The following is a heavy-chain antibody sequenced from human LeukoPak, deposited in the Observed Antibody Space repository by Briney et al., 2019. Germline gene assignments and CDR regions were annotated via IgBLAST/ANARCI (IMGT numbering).Heavy chain of an antibody. J-gene: IGHJ6*02. CDR1: GFTFSTYA. V-gene: IGHV3-30*04. D-gene: IGHD1-14*01. CDR2: IPNDGGNQ. CDR3: ARNRNTDPVYYYFGMDV. Sequence: PGGSLRLSWAAFGFTFSTYAMHWVRQAQGKGLEWVAVIPNDGGNQKYADSVKGRLTISRDNSKNTLYLQMSSLRAEDTAVYFCARNRNTDPVYYYFGMDVWGQGTTVTVSS.